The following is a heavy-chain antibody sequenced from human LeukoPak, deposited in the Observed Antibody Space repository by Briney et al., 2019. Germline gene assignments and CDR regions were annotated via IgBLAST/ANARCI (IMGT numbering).Heavy chain of an antibody. CDR2: IYTSGST. CDR3: ARGGGSYYFGS. D-gene: IGHD1-26*01. J-gene: IGHJ4*02. V-gene: IGHV4-4*07. Sequence: PSETLSLICTVSGGSISSYYWSWLRQPAGKGLEWIGRIYTSGSTHYNPSLKSRVTMLADTSNNQFSLKLSSVTAADTAVYYCARGGGSYYFGSWGQGTLVTVSS. CDR1: GGSISSYY.